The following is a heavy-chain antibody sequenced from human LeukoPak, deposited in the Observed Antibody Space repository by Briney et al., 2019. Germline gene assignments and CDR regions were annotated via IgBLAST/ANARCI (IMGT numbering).Heavy chain of an antibody. J-gene: IGHJ3*02. CDR3: ARGFSPTYYDFWSGHRGAFDI. CDR1: GGSISGYY. CDR2: IYYNGST. V-gene: IGHV4-59*01. D-gene: IGHD3-3*01. Sequence: SETLSLTCTVSGGSISGYYWSWIRQPPGKGLEWIGYIYYNGSTNYNPSLKSRVTISVDTSKNQFSLKLSSVTAADTAVYYRARGFSPTYYDFWSGHRGAFDIWGQGTMVTVSS.